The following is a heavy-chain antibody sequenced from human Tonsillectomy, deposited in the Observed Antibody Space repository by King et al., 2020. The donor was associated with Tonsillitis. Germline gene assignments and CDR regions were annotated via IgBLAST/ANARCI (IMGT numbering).Heavy chain of an antibody. CDR1: GYRFTSYW. D-gene: IGHD6-19*01. CDR2: IYPGDSDI. Sequence: LQLVQSGAEVKKSGESLKLSCKGSGYRFTSYWIGWVRQMPGKGLEWMGIIYPGDSDIRYSTSFEGQVTISADKSISTAYLQWSSLKASDTAMYYCARHWGTGQCLVRYVFEIWGQGTMVTVSS. V-gene: IGHV5-51*01. J-gene: IGHJ3*02. CDR3: ARHWGTGQCLVRYVFEI.